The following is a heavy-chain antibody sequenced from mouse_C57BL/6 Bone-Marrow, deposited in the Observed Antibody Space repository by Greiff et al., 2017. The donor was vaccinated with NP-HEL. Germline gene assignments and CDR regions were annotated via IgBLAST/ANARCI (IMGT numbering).Heavy chain of an antibody. V-gene: IGHV1-69*01. CDR1: GYTFTSYW. Sequence: QVQLKQPGAELVMPGASVKLSCKASGYTFTSYWMHWVKQRPGQGLEWIGEIDPSDSYTNYNQKFKGKSTLTVDKSSSTAYMQLSSLTSEDSAVYYCARSAYGSSSCYWYFDVWGTGTTVTVSS. CDR3: ARSAYGSSSCYWYFDV. D-gene: IGHD1-1*01. J-gene: IGHJ1*03. CDR2: IDPSDSYT.